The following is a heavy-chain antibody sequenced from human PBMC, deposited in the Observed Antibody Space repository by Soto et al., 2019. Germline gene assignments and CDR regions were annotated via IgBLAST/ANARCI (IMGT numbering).Heavy chain of an antibody. V-gene: IGHV3-30*03. D-gene: IGHD3-3*02. Sequence: GGSLRLSCAASGFTFSSYGMHWVRQAPGKGLEWVAVISYDGSNKYYADSVKGRFTISRDNSKNTLYLQMNSLRAEDTAVYYCATPPLAAPGPFDHWGQGTLAAVSS. CDR1: GFTFSSYG. CDR3: ATPPLAAPGPFDH. CDR2: ISYDGSNK. J-gene: IGHJ4*02.